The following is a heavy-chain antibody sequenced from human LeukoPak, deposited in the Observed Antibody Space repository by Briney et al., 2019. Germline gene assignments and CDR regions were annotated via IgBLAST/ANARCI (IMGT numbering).Heavy chain of an antibody. CDR2: IYYSGST. V-gene: IGHV4-61*05. D-gene: IGHD3-16*01. CDR1: GGSISSSSYY. J-gene: IGHJ4*02. CDR3: ARGSGGSRGYAVDY. Sequence: SETLSLTCTVSGGSISSSSYYWGWIRQPPGKGLEWIGYIYYSGSTNYNPSLKSRVTISVDTSKNQFSLKLSSVTAADTAVYYCARGSGGSRGYAVDYWGQGTLVTVSS.